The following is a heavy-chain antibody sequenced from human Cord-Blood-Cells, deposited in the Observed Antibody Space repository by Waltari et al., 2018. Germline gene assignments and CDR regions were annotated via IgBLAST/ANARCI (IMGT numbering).Heavy chain of an antibody. CDR3: ARTLYDSSGYYSDAFDI. Sequence: QVQLQQWGAGLLKPSETLSLTSAVYGGSFSGYSWSWIRPPPGKGLEWIGEINHSGSTNYNPSLKSRVTISVDTSKNQFSLKLSSVTAADTAVYYCARTLYDSSGYYSDAFDIWGQGTMVTVSS. CDR2: INHSGST. D-gene: IGHD3-22*01. CDR1: GGSFSGYS. J-gene: IGHJ3*02. V-gene: IGHV4-34*01.